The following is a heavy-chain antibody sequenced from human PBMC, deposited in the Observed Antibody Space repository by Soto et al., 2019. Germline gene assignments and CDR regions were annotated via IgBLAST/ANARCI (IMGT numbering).Heavy chain of an antibody. V-gene: IGHV3-15*01. Sequence: EVQLVEAGGGLVKPGGSLRLSCAGSGFTFSNGWMSWVRQAPGKGLQWLGRIKSEIDGGTIDYAAPVRGRFTSPRXDXTDRLDLQMNSRKIEDTAVYYCAGLVWSGRPYGFDYWGQGTLVTVSS. CDR2: IKSEIDGGTI. CDR3: AGLVWSGRPYGFDY. J-gene: IGHJ4*02. D-gene: IGHD3-3*01. CDR1: GFTFSNGW.